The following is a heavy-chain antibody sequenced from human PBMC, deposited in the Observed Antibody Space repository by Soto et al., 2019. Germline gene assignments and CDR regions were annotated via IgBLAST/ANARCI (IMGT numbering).Heavy chain of an antibody. CDR1: GFTFSSYW. CDR3: ARGTYGDYLYYYYMDV. CDR2: IKQDGSEK. Sequence: EVQLVESGGGLVQPGGSLRLSCAASGFTFSSYWMSWVRQAPGKGLEWVANIKQDGSEKYYVDSVKGRFTISRDNAKNSLYLQMNSLRAEDTAVYYCARGTYGDYLYYYYMDVWGKGTTVTVSS. D-gene: IGHD4-17*01. J-gene: IGHJ6*03. V-gene: IGHV3-7*01.